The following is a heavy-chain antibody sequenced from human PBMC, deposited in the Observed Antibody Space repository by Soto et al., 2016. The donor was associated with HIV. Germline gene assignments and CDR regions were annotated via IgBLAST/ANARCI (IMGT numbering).Heavy chain of an antibody. CDR1: GFIFSDFR. D-gene: IGHD4-17*01. CDR2: ISSKGTST. CDR3: VKETYGGPPHY. V-gene: IGHV3-64D*06. Sequence: VQLEESGGDLVQPGGSLRLSCSASGFIFSDFRMHWIRQCPGKGLEYVSAISSKGTSTYYADSVKGRFTISRDNSKNILFFQMTSLRIEDTAVYYCVKETYGGPPHYWGQGTLVTVSS. J-gene: IGHJ4*02.